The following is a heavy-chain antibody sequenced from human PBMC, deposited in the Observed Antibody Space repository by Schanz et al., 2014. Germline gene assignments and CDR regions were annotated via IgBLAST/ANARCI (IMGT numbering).Heavy chain of an antibody. D-gene: IGHD2-21*01. CDR3: ARDGYSVVVISPTESFDI. CDR2: INSDGTKR. Sequence: QVQLAESGGGLVKPGGSLRLSCAASGFGFSSYGMHWVRQAPGKGLEWVAFINSDGTKRFYADSVKSRFTISRDNSRNTLYLQMNSLRAEDTAVYYCARDGYSVVVISPTESFDIWGQGTMVTVSP. CDR1: GFGFSSYG. J-gene: IGHJ3*02. V-gene: IGHV3-33*08.